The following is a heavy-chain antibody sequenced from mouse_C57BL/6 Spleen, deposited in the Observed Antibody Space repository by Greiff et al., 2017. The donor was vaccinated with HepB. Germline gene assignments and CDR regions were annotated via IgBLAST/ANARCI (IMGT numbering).Heavy chain of an antibody. CDR1: GYTFTSYW. J-gene: IGHJ2*01. Sequence: QVQLQQPGAELVRPGSSVKLSCTASGYTFTSYWMDWVKQRPGQGLEWIGNIYPSDSETHYNQKFKDKATLTVDKSSSAAYMQLSSLTSEDSAFYYCAREGSAQAFFDYWGQGTTLTVSS. D-gene: IGHD3-2*02. CDR2: IYPSDSET. CDR3: AREGSAQAFFDY. V-gene: IGHV1-61*01.